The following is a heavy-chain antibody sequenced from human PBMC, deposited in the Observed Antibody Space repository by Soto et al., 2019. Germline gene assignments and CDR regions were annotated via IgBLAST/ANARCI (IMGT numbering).Heavy chain of an antibody. CDR3: ARVESVDYYDSSGYHGFDY. D-gene: IGHD3-22*01. CDR1: GYTFTSYG. Sequence: QVQLVQSGAEVKKPGASVKVSCKASGYTFTSYGISWVRQAPGQGLEWMGWMSAYNGNTNYAQKPQGRVTMTTDTSTSTADMELRSLRSDDTAVYYCARVESVDYYDSSGYHGFDYWGQGTLVTVSS. V-gene: IGHV1-18*01. J-gene: IGHJ4*02. CDR2: MSAYNGNT.